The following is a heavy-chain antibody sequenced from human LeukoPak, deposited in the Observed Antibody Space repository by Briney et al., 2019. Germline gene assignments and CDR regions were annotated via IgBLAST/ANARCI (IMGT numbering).Heavy chain of an antibody. V-gene: IGHV4-59*08. CDR1: GGSISSYY. J-gene: IGHJ3*02. D-gene: IGHD4-17*01. CDR2: IYYSGST. CDR3: ARKANGDYLQSAFDI. Sequence: PSETPSLTCTVSGGSISSYYWSWIRQPPGKGLEWIGYIYYSGSTNYNPSLKSRVTISVDTSKNQFSLKLSSVTAADTAVYYCARKANGDYLQSAFDIWGQGTMVTVSS.